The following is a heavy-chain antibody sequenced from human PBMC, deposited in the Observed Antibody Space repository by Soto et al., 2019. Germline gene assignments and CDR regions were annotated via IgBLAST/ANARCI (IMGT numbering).Heavy chain of an antibody. CDR3: AKNQERELPRVIDF. V-gene: IGHV3-23*01. D-gene: IGHD1-7*01. J-gene: IGHJ4*02. CDR2: MSGSSSTT. CDR1: GLTFSSYA. Sequence: GGSLRLSCATAGLTFSSYAMRWVRQAPGGGLEWVSSMSGSSSTTYYADSVRGRFTISRDRSKNTLYLQMSSLRAEDTALYYCAKNQERELPRVIDFWGQGTLVTVSS.